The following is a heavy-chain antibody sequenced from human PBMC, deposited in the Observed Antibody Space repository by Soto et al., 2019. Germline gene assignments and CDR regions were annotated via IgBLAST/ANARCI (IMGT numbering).Heavy chain of an antibody. J-gene: IGHJ5*02. CDR3: AKDYALYYDFWSGLDWFDP. Sequence: GGSLRLSFAASGFTCRSYAMSWVRQAPGKGLEWVSAISGSGGSTYYADSVKGRFTISRDNSKNTLYLQMNSLRAEDTAVYYCAKDYALYYDFWSGLDWFDPWGQGTLVTVSS. D-gene: IGHD3-3*01. CDR1: GFTCRSYA. CDR2: ISGSGGST. V-gene: IGHV3-23*01.